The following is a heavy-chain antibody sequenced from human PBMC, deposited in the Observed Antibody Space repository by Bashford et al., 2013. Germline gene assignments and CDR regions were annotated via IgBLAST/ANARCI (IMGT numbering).Heavy chain of an antibody. CDR2: IYTSGST. CDR3: TVGXIIXRRPSRPYLTRTNGTNYYY. Sequence: SETLSLTCTVSGGSISSYYWSWIRQPAGKGLEWIGRIYTSGSTNYNPPPTRESTTVCRRRTTEPTYFLPYESASLVRRRRRTVGXIIXRRPSRPYLTRTNGTNYYY. V-gene: IGHV4-4*07. D-gene: IGHD3-10*01. CDR1: GGSISSYY. J-gene: IGHJ6*01.